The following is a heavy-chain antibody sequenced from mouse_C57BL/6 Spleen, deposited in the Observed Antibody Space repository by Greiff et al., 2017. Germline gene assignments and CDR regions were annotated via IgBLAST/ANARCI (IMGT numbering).Heavy chain of an antibody. J-gene: IGHJ3*01. CDR2: IDPTDSYT. CDR3: ASCDYDVRLFAY. CDR1: GYTFTSYW. Sequence: VQLQQPGAELVRPGTSVKLSCKASGYTFTSYWMHWVKQRPGQGLEWIGVIDPTDSYTNYKQKFKGKATLTVDTSSSTAYMQLSSLTSEDSAVYYCASCDYDVRLFAYWGQGTLVTVSA. D-gene: IGHD2-4*01. V-gene: IGHV1-59*01.